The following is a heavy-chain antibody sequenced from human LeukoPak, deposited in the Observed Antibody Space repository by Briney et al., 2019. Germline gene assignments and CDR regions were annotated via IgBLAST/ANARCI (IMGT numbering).Heavy chain of an antibody. CDR2: ISSNGGST. CDR1: GFTFSSYA. J-gene: IGHJ4*02. Sequence: PGGSLRLSCAASGFTFSSYAMHWVRQAPGKGLEYVSAISSNGGSTYYANSVKGRFTISRDNSKNTLYLQMGSLRAEDMAVYYCAGSCFGYSGYGVYDYWGQGTLVTVSS. D-gene: IGHD5-12*01. V-gene: IGHV3-64*01. CDR3: AGSCFGYSGYGVYDY.